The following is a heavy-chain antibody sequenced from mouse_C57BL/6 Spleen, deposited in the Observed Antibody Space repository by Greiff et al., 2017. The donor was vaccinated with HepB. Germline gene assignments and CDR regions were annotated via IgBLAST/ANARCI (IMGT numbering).Heavy chain of an antibody. Sequence: VQLQESGPELVKPGASVKISCKASGYAFSSSWMNWVKQRPGKGLEWIGRIYPGDGDTNYNGKFKGKATLTADKSSSTAYMQLSSLTSEDTAVYFCARWDGSSYWYFDVWGTGTTVTVSS. CDR2: IYPGDGDT. D-gene: IGHD1-1*01. CDR1: GYAFSSSW. CDR3: ARWDGSSYWYFDV. J-gene: IGHJ1*03. V-gene: IGHV1-82*01.